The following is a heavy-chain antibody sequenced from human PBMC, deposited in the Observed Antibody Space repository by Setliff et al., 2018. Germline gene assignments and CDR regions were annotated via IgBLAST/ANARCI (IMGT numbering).Heavy chain of an antibody. J-gene: IGHJ6*03. CDR2: INHSGST. V-gene: IGHV4-34*01. CDR3: ARHTAVHISPSGLGYYYIDV. D-gene: IGHD3-9*01. Sequence: PWETLSLTCAVYGGSFSGYYWSWIRQPPGKELEWIGEINHSGSTNYNPSLKSRVTLSVDTSKKQFSLTLKSVTAADTAIYYCARHTAVHISPSGLGYYYIDVWAKGTSVTVSS. CDR1: GGSFSGYY.